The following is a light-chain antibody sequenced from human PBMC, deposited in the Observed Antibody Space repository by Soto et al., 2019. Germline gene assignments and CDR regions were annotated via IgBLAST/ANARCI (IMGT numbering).Light chain of an antibody. Sequence: DIQMTQSPSTLSASVGDRVTITCRASQSISSWLAWYQQKPGKAPKLLIYKSSSLESGVPSRFSGSGSVTEFTLTISSVQPDDFETYYCQQYNSYPITFGQGTRLEIK. J-gene: IGKJ5*01. V-gene: IGKV1-5*03. CDR3: QQYNSYPIT. CDR2: KSS. CDR1: QSISSW.